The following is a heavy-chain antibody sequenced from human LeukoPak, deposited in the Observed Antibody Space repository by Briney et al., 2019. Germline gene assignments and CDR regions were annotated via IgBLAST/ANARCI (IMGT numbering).Heavy chain of an antibody. Sequence: SQTLSLTCATSGDSVSSNSVAWNWIRQSPSRGLEWLGRTYYRSKWYSDYAVSVKSRITINPDTSKNQFSLQLKSVTPEDTAVYYCARVVSREWFFDYWGQGTLVTVSS. V-gene: IGHV6-1*01. CDR2: TYYRSKWYS. J-gene: IGHJ4*02. CDR3: ARVVSREWFFDY. CDR1: GDSVSSNSVA. D-gene: IGHD3-3*01.